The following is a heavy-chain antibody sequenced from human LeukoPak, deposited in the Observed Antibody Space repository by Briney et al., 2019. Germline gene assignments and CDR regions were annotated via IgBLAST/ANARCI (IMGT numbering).Heavy chain of an antibody. CDR2: ISGSGGTT. CDR1: GFTFSTYA. V-gene: IGHV3-23*01. D-gene: IGHD2-21*02. Sequence: KSGGSLRLSCAASGFTFSTYAMAWVRQAPGKGLEWVSVISGSGGTTYYADSVKGRFTISRDNSKNTLYLQMNNLRAEDTAVYYCAKEGPHCGADCYGVFDYWGQGTLVTVSS. CDR3: AKEGPHCGADCYGVFDY. J-gene: IGHJ4*02.